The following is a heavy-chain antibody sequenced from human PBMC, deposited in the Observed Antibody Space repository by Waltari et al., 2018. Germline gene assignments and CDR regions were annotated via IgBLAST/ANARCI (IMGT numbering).Heavy chain of an antibody. CDR2: IIPVFGTT. D-gene: IGHD6-13*01. CDR1: GGTFSDNA. CDR3: ARGKQLVLIY. Sequence: VQLVQSGSEVKRPGSSVKVSCQTSGGTFSDNAISWVRQAPGQGLEWMGGIIPVFGTTNYAQKFQGRVTMTTDTSTSTAYMELRSLRSDDTAVYYCARGKQLVLIYWGQGTLVTVSS. V-gene: IGHV1-69*06. J-gene: IGHJ4*02.